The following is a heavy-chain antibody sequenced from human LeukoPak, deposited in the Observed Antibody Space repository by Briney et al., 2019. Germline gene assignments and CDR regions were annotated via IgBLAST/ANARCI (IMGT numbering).Heavy chain of an antibody. Sequence: HGASVKVSCKASGYTFTSYDINWVRQATGQGLEWMGWMNPNSGNTGYAQKFQGRVTMTRNTSISTAYMELSSLRSEDTAVYYCARDYYDSSGYYYYYGMDVWGQGTTVTVSS. J-gene: IGHJ6*02. D-gene: IGHD3-22*01. CDR1: GYTFTSYD. CDR2: MNPNSGNT. CDR3: ARDYYDSSGYYYYYGMDV. V-gene: IGHV1-8*01.